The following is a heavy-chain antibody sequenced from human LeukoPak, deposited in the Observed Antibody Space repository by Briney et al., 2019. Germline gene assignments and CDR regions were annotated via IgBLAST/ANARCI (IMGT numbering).Heavy chain of an antibody. Sequence: SGTLSLTCAVSGASISSSNWWSWVRQPPGRGLEWIGEIYHSGGTNYTPSLKSRVTTSIDRSKNQFSLKLSSVTAADTAVYYCARAASVPEFDYWGQGTLVTVSS. CDR2: IYHSGGT. D-gene: IGHD2-2*01. CDR1: GASISSSNW. J-gene: IGHJ4*02. CDR3: ARAASVPEFDY. V-gene: IGHV4-4*02.